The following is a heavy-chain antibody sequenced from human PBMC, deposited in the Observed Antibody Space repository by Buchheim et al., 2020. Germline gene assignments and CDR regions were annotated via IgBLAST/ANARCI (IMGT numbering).Heavy chain of an antibody. CDR3: GRESQLRSIDY. CDR1: GFTFSSYG. J-gene: IGHJ4*02. Sequence: QVQLVESGGGVVQPGRSLRLSCAASGFTFSSYGMHWVRQAPGKGLEWVAVIWYDGSNKYYADSVKGRFTISRDNSKNTLYLQMNSLRAEDTALYYCGRESQLRSIDYWGQGTL. CDR2: IWYDGSNK. D-gene: IGHD5-12*01. V-gene: IGHV3-33*01.